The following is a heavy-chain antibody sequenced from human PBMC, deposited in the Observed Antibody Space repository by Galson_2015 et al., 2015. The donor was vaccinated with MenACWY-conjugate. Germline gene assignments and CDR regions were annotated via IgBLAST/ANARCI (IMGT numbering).Heavy chain of an antibody. J-gene: IGHJ3*02. Sequence: SLRLSCAASGFTFSSYGIHWVRQAPGKGLEWVSAISGSGGSTYYADSVKGRFTISRDNSKNTLYLQMNSLRAEDTAVYYCAKEHILTGYSPGTHAFDIWGQGTMVTVSS. CDR3: AKEHILTGYSPGTHAFDI. CDR1: GFTFSSYG. V-gene: IGHV3-23*01. CDR2: ISGSGGST. D-gene: IGHD3-9*01.